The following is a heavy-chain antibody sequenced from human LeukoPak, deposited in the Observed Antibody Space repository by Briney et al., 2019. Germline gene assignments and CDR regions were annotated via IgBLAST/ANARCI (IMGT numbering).Heavy chain of an antibody. J-gene: IGHJ4*02. CDR2: IYPDESDA. CDR1: GYSFTTYW. Sequence: GESLKISCMGSGYSFTTYWMGWVRQMTGKGLEWMGFIYPDESDAKYSPSFQGQVTMSADKSISTAYLQWSSLKASDTAMYYCARRVGAPTAFFDYWGQGTLVTVSS. CDR3: ARRVGAPTAFFDY. V-gene: IGHV5-51*01. D-gene: IGHD1-26*01.